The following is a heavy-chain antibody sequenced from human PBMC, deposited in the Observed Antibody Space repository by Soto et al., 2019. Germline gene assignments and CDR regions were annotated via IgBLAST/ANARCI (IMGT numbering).Heavy chain of an antibody. D-gene: IGHD6-13*01. J-gene: IGHJ5*02. Sequence: SETLSLTCTVSGGSISSGAYYWGWIRQHPGKGLEWIGYISHRGTAYYTPSLKSRVSLSVDPSKSQFSLNVTSLTAADTAVYYCARVSATGTRWFDPWGPGTLVTVSS. V-gene: IGHV4-31*03. CDR3: ARVSATGTRWFDP. CDR2: ISHRGTA. CDR1: GGSISSGAYY.